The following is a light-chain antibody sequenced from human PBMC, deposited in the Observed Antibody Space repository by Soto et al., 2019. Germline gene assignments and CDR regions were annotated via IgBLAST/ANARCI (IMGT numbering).Light chain of an antibody. Sequence: IQMTQSPSFLSASVGDRVTITCRASQRIDNFLNWYQQKPGKAPKLLIYGASSLQSGVPSRFSGSGSGTDFTLTITSLQPEDSATYPCQQRYKTSLSSFGQGTKVDIK. J-gene: IGKJ2*01. CDR2: GAS. V-gene: IGKV1-39*01. CDR3: QQRYKTSLSS. CDR1: QRIDNF.